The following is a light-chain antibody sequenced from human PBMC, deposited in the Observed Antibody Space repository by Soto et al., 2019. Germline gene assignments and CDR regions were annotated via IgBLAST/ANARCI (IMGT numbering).Light chain of an antibody. Sequence: EIPVTQSPATLSVSPCQRATLSCRASQSVRSNLAWYQQKPGQAPRLVIYGASTRASGVPARFSGSGSGTEFTLTISSVQSEDFAVYYCQQYDRWWTFGQGTKLDI. CDR1: QSVRSN. CDR3: QQYDRWWT. V-gene: IGKV3D-15*01. CDR2: GAS. J-gene: IGKJ1*01.